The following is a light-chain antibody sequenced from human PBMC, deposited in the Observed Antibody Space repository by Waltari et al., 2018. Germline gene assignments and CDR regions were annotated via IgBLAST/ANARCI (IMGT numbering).Light chain of an antibody. V-gene: IGLV3-21*04. CDR3: QVWDTSADHLVV. CDR1: NIGAKR. J-gene: IGLJ2*01. CDR2: FDS. Sequence: SYVLTRPPSVSVAPGKTASITCGGNNIGAKRVNWYQQKPGQAPILLIYFDSDRPSGIPDRFSGSNSGHTATLTISRVEAGDEAAYYCQVWDTSADHLVVFGGGTNLTVV.